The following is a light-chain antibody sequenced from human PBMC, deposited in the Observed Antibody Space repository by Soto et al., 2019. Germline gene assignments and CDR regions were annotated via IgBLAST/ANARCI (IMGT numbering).Light chain of an antibody. V-gene: IGKV3-20*01. J-gene: IGKJ5*01. CDR1: QSVSSSY. CDR2: GAS. CDR3: QQYGSSPIT. Sequence: EIVLTQSPVTLSXXPXXXXTXXXXASQSVSSSYLAWYQQKPGQAPRLLIYGASSRATGIPDRFSGSGSGTDFTLTISRLEPEDFAVYYCQQYGSSPITFGQGTRLEI.